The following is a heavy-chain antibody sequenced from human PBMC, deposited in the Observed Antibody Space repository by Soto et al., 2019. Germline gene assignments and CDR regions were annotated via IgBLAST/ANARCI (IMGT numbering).Heavy chain of an antibody. J-gene: IGHJ5*02. Sequence: SETLSLTCTVSGGSISRSTYYWGWIRQPPGKGLEWIGSIYYSGSTYYRPSLKSRVTISVDTSKDQFSLKLSSVTAADTAVYYCARQVPAAIRLGWFDPWGQGTLVTVSS. CDR1: GGSISRSTYY. V-gene: IGHV4-39*01. CDR3: ARQVPAAIRLGWFDP. CDR2: IYYSGST. D-gene: IGHD2-2*02.